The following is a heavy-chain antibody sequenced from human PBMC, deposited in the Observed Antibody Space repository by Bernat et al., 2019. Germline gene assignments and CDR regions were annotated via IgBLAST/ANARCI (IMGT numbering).Heavy chain of an antibody. CDR3: ARVAGYCSSTSCYAISYYYYYMDV. CDR1: GFTFDDYD. Sequence: EVQLVESGGGVVRPGGSLRLSCAASGFTFDDYDMSWVRQAPGKGLEWVSGINWNGGSTGYADSVKGRFTISRDNAKNSLYLQMNSLRAEDTALYYCARVAGYCSSTSCYAISYYYYYMDVWGKGTTVTVSS. D-gene: IGHD2-2*03. CDR2: INWNGGST. J-gene: IGHJ6*03. V-gene: IGHV3-20*04.